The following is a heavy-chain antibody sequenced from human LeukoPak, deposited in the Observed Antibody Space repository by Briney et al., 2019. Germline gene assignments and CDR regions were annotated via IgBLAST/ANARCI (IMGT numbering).Heavy chain of an antibody. CDR1: GGSMRSYY. V-gene: IGHV4-59*01. CDR2: IYYDGTP. Sequence: PSETLSLTCSVSGGSMRSYYWNWIRQSPGKGLEWIGYIYYDGTPEYNPALKSRVTMSIDMSKNQFSLRLTSVTAEDTAVYYCARGGGYSSSWYNPYWGQGTLVTVSS. J-gene: IGHJ4*02. CDR3: ARGGGYSSSWYNPY. D-gene: IGHD6-13*01.